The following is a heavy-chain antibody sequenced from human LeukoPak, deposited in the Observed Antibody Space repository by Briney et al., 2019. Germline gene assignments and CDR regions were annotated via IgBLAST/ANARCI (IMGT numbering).Heavy chain of an antibody. D-gene: IGHD2-2*01. Sequence: AASVNVSCKASGGTFSSYAISWERQAPGQGLEWVGGIIPIFGTANYAQKFQGRVTITTDESTSTAYMELSSLRSEDTAVYYCARGVVPAAPYYYYYYMDVWGKGTTVTVSS. V-gene: IGHV1-69*05. CDR3: ARGVVPAAPYYYYYYMDV. J-gene: IGHJ6*03. CDR1: GGTFSSYA. CDR2: IIPIFGTA.